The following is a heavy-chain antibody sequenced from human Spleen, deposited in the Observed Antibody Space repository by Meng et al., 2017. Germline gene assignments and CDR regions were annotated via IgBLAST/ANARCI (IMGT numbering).Heavy chain of an antibody. CDR1: GYTLSSDG. CDR3: ATRGNPYLNC. Sequence: QGQLVQSGAEVKKPGASVKVSCDASGYTLSSDGFSWVRQAPGQGLEWLGWINTYNGKTDYAQKFQGRITMTTDTFTSTGYMELRNLRSDDTAVYYCATRGNPYLNCRGQGTLVTVS. J-gene: IGHJ4*02. CDR2: INTYNGKT. V-gene: IGHV1-18*01.